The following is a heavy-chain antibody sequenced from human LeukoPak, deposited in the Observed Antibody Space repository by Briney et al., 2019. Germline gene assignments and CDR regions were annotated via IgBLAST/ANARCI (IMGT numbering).Heavy chain of an antibody. V-gene: IGHV3-23*01. CDR3: AKVQLGIGVDY. CDR2: ISDGGSRT. CDR1: GFSFSSYA. D-gene: IGHD7-27*01. Sequence: GGSLRFSCAASGFSFSSYAVSWVHQAPGRGLEWVSGISDGGSRTYYADSVKGWFTISRDDSKNTLYLQMNSLRAEDTAVYYCAKVQLGIGVDYWGQGTLVTVSS. J-gene: IGHJ4*02.